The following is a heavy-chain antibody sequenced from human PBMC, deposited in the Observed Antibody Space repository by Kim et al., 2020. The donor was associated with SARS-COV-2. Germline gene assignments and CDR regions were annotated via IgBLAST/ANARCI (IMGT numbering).Heavy chain of an antibody. CDR3: RVGHYSDY. D-gene: IGHD3-10*01. Sequence: GGSLRLSCAASGFTFSNSWMNWVRQVPGEGLEWVANIKPDGSEKYYLDSVKGRFTISRDNAKNSLYLQMNSLRAEDTALYYCRVGHYSDYWGQGTLVTVSS. CDR1: GFTFSNSW. J-gene: IGHJ4*02. CDR2: IKPDGSEK. V-gene: IGHV3-7*01.